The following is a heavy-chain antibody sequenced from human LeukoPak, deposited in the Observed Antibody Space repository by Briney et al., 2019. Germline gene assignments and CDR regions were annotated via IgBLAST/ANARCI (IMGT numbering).Heavy chain of an antibody. CDR1: GFTFDDYG. J-gene: IGHJ4*02. CDR2: IKWNGGST. Sequence: GGSLRLSCAASGFTFDDYGMSWVRQAPGKGLEWVSGIKWNGGSTGYADSVKGRFTISRDNAKNSLYLQMNSLRAEDTALYYCARDGGDCGGDSCYVDYWGQGTLVTVSS. CDR3: ARDGGDCGGDSCYVDY. D-gene: IGHD2-21*01. V-gene: IGHV3-20*04.